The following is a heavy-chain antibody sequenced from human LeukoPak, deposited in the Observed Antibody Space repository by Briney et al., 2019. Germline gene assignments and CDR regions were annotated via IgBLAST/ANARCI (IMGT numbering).Heavy chain of an antibody. V-gene: IGHV1-69*04. J-gene: IGHJ4*02. CDR1: GYTFTSYG. CDR3: AREKKGGAQASDY. Sequence: ASVKVSCKASGYTFTSYGISWVRQAPGQGLEWMGRIIPILGTANYAQKFQGRVTITADKSTSTAYMELSSLRSEDTAVYYCAREKKGGAQASDYWGQGTLVTVSS. CDR2: IIPILGTA. D-gene: IGHD3-16*01.